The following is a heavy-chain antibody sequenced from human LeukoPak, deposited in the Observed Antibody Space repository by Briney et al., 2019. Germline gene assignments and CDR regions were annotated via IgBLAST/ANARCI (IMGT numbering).Heavy chain of an antibody. J-gene: IGHJ4*02. D-gene: IGHD1-26*01. CDR2: INHTGST. V-gene: IGHV4-34*01. Sequence: EWIGEINHTGSTNYNPSLKSRVTISVDTSKNQFSLKLSSVTAADTAVYYCARGTDAGATNYWGQGTLVTVSS. CDR3: ARGTDAGATNY.